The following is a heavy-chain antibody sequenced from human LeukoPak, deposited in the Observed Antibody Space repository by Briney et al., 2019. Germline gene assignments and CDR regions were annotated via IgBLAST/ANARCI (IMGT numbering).Heavy chain of an antibody. Sequence: SETLSLTCTVSGAHIRAFHWTWFRQPSGKGLEWNGIIYSSGSTFLNPSLKSRVAMSVDLTKNQLSLRLTSVIAADTAMYYCAGKNGDYWGRRTLVTVSS. D-gene: IGHD3-16*01. J-gene: IGHJ4*02. CDR1: GAHIRAFH. CDR3: AGKNGDY. V-gene: IGHV4-4*07. CDR2: IYSSGST.